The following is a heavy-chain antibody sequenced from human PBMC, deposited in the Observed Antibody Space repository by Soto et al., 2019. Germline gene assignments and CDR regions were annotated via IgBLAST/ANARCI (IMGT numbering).Heavy chain of an antibody. D-gene: IGHD5-18*01. CDR3: ARGEGGMGDSYGRAY. CDR2: IIPIFGTA. Sequence: QVQLVQSGAEVKKPGSSVKVSCKASGGTFSSYAISWVRQAPGQGLEWMGGIIPIFGTANYAQKFQCRVTITADESTSTAYLELSSLSSEYTAVYYCARGEGGMGDSYGRAYWGQGTLVTVSS. CDR1: GGTFSSYA. J-gene: IGHJ4*02. V-gene: IGHV1-69*01.